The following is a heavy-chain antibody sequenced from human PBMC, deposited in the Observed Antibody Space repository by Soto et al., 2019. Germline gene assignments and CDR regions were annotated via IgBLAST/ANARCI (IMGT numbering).Heavy chain of an antibody. CDR1: GYTFSTYG. CDR3: ASDSDYGDYGY. Sequence: QVHLEQSGAEVKKPGASVRVSCKTSGYTFSTYGISWLRQVPGQGLELMGWISAYNANTNYAQTYQGRFTMTTDAVTNTAYLELRTLSSDDTAVYYCASDSDYGDYGYWGQGTLVTVSS. V-gene: IGHV1-18*01. D-gene: IGHD4-17*01. CDR2: ISAYNANT. J-gene: IGHJ4*02.